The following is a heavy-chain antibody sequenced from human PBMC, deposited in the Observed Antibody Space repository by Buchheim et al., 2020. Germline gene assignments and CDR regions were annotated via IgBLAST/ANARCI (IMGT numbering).Heavy chain of an antibody. CDR3: ARDKGSGLYYYYYYGMDV. V-gene: IGHV3-30*04. CDR1: GFTFSSYA. CDR2: ISYDGSNK. Sequence: QVQLVESGGGVVQPGRSLRLSCAASGFTFSSYAMHWVRQAPGKGLEWVAVISYDGSNKYYADSVKGRFTISRDNSKNTPYLQMNSLRAEDTAVYYCARDKGSGLYYYYYYGMDVWGQGTT. J-gene: IGHJ6*02. D-gene: IGHD3-22*01.